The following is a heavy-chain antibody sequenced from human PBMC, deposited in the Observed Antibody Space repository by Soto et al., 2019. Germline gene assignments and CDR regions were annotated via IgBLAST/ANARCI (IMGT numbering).Heavy chain of an antibody. V-gene: IGHV3-48*03. CDR3: ARRYSKYLPLDS. Sequence: VRLSCAASGFDFSRYEMNWVRQAAGKGLEWVSKISASGSTINYGDSVRGRFTISRDNAKNSLYLHMDSLRAEDTAVYYCARRYSKYLPLDSWGQGTLVTVSS. CDR2: ISASGSTI. D-gene: IGHD4-4*01. CDR1: GFDFSRYE. J-gene: IGHJ4*02.